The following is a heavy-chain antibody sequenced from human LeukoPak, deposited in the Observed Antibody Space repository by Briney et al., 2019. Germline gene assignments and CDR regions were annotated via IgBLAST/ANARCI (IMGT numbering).Heavy chain of an antibody. Sequence: SETLSLTCTVSGGSIGGNSYWSWIRQPPGKGPEWIGHISNSGSIYYSPSLSSRVTISLDTSKNQFSLKLRSVTAADTAVYYCARGGASSIPLDYWGRGTLVTVSS. J-gene: IGHJ4*02. V-gene: IGHV4-61*01. CDR1: GGSIGGNSY. D-gene: IGHD1-26*01. CDR3: ARGGASSIPLDY. CDR2: ISNSGSI.